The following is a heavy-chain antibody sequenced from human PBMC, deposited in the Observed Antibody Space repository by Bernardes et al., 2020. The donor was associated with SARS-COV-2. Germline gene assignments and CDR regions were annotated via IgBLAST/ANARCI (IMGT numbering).Heavy chain of an antibody. D-gene: IGHD2-21*02. CDR3: ARTRTTISTTGIPVYY. CDR2: INPNTGGT. V-gene: IGHV1-2*02. J-gene: IGHJ4*02. CDR1: GYTFTGYF. Sequence: ASVKVSCKASGYTFTGYFIHWVRQAPGQRLEWMGWINPNTGGTNYIQKFQGRVTMTRDTSITTAYMELSRLGSDDTAIYYCARTRTTISTTGIPVYYWGQGTLVTVSS.